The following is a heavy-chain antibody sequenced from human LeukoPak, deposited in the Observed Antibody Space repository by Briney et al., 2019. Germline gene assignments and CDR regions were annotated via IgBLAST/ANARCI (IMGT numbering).Heavy chain of an antibody. D-gene: IGHD3-16*01. J-gene: IGHJ4*02. V-gene: IGHV3-23*01. CDR2: IDSGGGT. CDR1: GFTFSNYA. CDR3: AKDPQGD. Sequence: GGSLRLSCAASGFTFSNYAMSWVRQAPGKGLEWVSAIDSGGGTYYADSVKGRFTISRDNSKNTLYLRMNSLRAEDTAVYYCAKDPQGDWGQGTLVTVSS.